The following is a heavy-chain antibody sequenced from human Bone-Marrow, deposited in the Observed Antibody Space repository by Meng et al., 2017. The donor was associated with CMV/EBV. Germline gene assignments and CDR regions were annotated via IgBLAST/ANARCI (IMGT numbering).Heavy chain of an antibody. Sequence: SETLSLTCTVSGGSISSSNWWSWVRQPPGKGLEWIGEIYHSGSTNYNPSLKSRVTISVDKSKNQFSLKLSSVTAADTAVYYCARDTKDYYDSSGYFNYWGQGTRVTVYS. CDR3: ARDTKDYYDSSGYFNY. J-gene: IGHJ4*02. CDR1: GGSISSSNW. V-gene: IGHV4-4*02. CDR2: IYHSGST. D-gene: IGHD3-22*01.